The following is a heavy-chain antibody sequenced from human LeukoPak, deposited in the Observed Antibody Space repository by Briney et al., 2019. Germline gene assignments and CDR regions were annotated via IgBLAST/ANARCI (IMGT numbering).Heavy chain of an antibody. CDR1: GYTFTSYD. V-gene: IGHV1-8*01. CDR2: MNPNSGNT. D-gene: IGHD6-19*01. Sequence: ASVKVSCKASGYTFTSYDINWVRQATGQGLEWMGWMNPNSGNTGYAQKFQGRVTMTRNTSISTAYMELSSLRSEDTAVYYCARGPDSSGWYETLNYYMDVWGKGTTVTISS. J-gene: IGHJ6*03. CDR3: ARGPDSSGWYETLNYYMDV.